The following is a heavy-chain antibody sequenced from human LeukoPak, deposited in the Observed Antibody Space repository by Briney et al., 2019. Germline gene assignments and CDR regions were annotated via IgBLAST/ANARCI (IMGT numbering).Heavy chain of an antibody. D-gene: IGHD1-26*01. V-gene: IGHV4-4*02. J-gene: IGHJ6*02. CDR2: IYLYGTT. Sequence: SETLSLTCSVSAGSIRSSSWWSWVRQSPVKGLEWIGEIYLYGTTNYNPSLKSRVTMSVDRSKNQFSLKLSSVTAADTAVYYCARQQWEQQGRDHYFNGLDVWGPGTTVIVSS. CDR1: AGSIRSSSW. CDR3: ARQQWEQQGRDHYFNGLDV.